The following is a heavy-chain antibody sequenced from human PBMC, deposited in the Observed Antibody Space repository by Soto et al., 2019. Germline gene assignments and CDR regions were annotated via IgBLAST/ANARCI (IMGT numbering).Heavy chain of an antibody. CDR1: GGSFISYA. Sequence: GXSVKVSCKAFGGSFISYAISWVRRAPGQGLEWMGGIIPIFGTANYAQKFQGRVTITADESTSTAYMELSSLRSEDTAVYYCARDYVVVTAAISYYYGMDVWGQGTTVTVSS. V-gene: IGHV1-69*01. CDR2: IIPIFGTA. J-gene: IGHJ6*02. D-gene: IGHD2-2*01. CDR3: ARDYVVVTAAISYYYGMDV.